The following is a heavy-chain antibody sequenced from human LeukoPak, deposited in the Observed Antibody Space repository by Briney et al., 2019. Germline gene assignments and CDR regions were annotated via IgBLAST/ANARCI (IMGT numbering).Heavy chain of an antibody. J-gene: IGHJ4*02. CDR3: ARGDRALN. CDR2: MSAYNGTI. Sequence: ASVKVSCKASGYTFTSYGISWVRQAPGQGLEWMGWMSAYNGTINYAQNVRGRVTMTTDTSTSTAYMELRSLRSDDTAVYYCARGDRALNWGQGTLVTVSS. CDR1: GYTFTSYG. V-gene: IGHV1-18*01. D-gene: IGHD3-22*01.